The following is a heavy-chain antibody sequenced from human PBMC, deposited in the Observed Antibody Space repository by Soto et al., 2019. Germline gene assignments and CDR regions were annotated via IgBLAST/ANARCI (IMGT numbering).Heavy chain of an antibody. D-gene: IGHD6-13*01. CDR2: TYYSGST. Sequence: PSETLSLTCTVSGGSMIAYYWNWMRQPPGKGLQWVGYTYYSGSTTYNPSLKSRVTISVDSSKNQFSLKLDSVTPADTAVYYCARVRGTAGKRYFVYWGPGTLVTVSS. CDR3: ARVRGTAGKRYFVY. J-gene: IGHJ4*02. V-gene: IGHV4-59*01. CDR1: GGSMIAYY.